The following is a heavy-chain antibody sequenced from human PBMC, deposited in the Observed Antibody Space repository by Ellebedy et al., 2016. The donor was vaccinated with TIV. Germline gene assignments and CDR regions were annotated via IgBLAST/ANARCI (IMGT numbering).Heavy chain of an antibody. D-gene: IGHD3-16*01. CDR1: GFTFSGYW. CDR3: ARDLLGGHTDFDS. J-gene: IGHJ4*02. V-gene: IGHV3-7*04. Sequence: GESLKISCAASGFTFSGYWMSWVRQAPGKGLEWVANIKEDGSDKYYVGSAKGRFTISRDNAKNSLYLQMNSLRAEDTAVYYCARDLLGGHTDFDSWGQGTLVTVSS. CDR2: IKEDGSDK.